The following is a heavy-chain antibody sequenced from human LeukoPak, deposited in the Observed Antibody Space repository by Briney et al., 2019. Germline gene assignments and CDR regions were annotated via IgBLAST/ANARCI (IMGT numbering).Heavy chain of an antibody. J-gene: IGHJ4*02. CDR3: ARTRTSGGYSASDY. V-gene: IGHV3-23*01. CDR2: ISGSGGNT. D-gene: IGHD3-10*01. CDR1: GFTFSTYA. Sequence: LSGGSLRLSCAASGFTFSTYAMSWVRQTPGKGLEWVSGISGSGGNTYHADSVKGRFTISRDNSKNTLYLQMKSLRAEDTALYYCARTRTSGGYSASDYWGQGTLVTVSS.